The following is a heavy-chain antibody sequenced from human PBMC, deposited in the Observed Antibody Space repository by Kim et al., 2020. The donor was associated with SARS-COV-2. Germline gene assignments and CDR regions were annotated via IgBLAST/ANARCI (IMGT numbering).Heavy chain of an antibody. V-gene: IGHV4-4*07. Sequence: SETLSLTCTVAGCSISSYYWTWMRQPAGNGLEWLGRVQTSGSTNYNPSLKSRVTMSVDTSKTQFSLRLTSVTAADTAVYYCAGGPDSSTWSKYDCWGQGT. CDR1: GCSISSYY. CDR2: VQTSGST. CDR3: AGGPDSSTWSKYDC. D-gene: IGHD6-13*01. J-gene: IGHJ4*02.